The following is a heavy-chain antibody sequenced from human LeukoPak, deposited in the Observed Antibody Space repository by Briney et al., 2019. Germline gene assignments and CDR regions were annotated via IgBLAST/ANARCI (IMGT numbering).Heavy chain of an antibody. V-gene: IGHV7-4-1*02. CDR1: GYTFTNYS. Sequence: ASVKVSCKASGYTFTNYSMNWVRQAPGQGREWMGWINTNTGNATYAQGFTGRFVFSLDTPVSTAYLQISSLKAEDTAVYYCARSGGSGSYYARYYYYYMDVWGKGTTVTVSS. CDR3: ARSGGSGSYYARYYYYYMDV. CDR2: INTNTGNA. J-gene: IGHJ6*03. D-gene: IGHD3-10*01.